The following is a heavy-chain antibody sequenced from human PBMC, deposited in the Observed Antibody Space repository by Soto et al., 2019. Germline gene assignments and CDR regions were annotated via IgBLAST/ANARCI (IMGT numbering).Heavy chain of an antibody. Sequence: VQLQESGPGLVKPSETLSLTCTVSGGSIRSYYWSWIRPPPGKGLERNGHTYYSGRTNYNPSLMVRVTISVDTSKNQFALKLSSVTAADTAVYYFGRVWGGAFDIWGQGTMVTVSS. V-gene: IGHV4-59*01. J-gene: IGHJ3*02. CDR3: GRVWGGAFDI. CDR2: TYYSGRT. CDR1: GGSIRSYY. D-gene: IGHD1-26*01.